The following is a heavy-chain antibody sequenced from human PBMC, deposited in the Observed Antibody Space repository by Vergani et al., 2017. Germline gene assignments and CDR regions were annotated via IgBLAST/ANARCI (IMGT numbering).Heavy chain of an antibody. CDR1: GYTFTSYA. CDR3: AKVYRNPRGDYYYGMDV. CDR2: INAGNGNT. J-gene: IGHJ6*02. V-gene: IGHV1-3*01. Sequence: QVQLVQSGAEVKKPGASVKVSCKASGYTFTSYAMHWVRQAPGQRLEWMGWINAGNGNTKYSQKFQGRVTITRDTSASTAYMELSSLRSEDTAVYYCAKVYRNPRGDYYYGMDVWGQGTTVTVSS. D-gene: IGHD1-14*01.